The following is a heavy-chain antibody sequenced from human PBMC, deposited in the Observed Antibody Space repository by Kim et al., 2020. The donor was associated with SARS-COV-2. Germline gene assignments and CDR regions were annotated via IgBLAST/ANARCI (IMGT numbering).Heavy chain of an antibody. D-gene: IGHD3-22*01. Sequence: TGLVTIPRDNSKNTMYLQMNSLRAEDTAVYYCAKDGYYPDSSEYPRGFDPWGQGTLVTVSS. V-gene: IGHV3-23*01. J-gene: IGHJ5*02. CDR3: AKDGYYPDSSEYPRGFDP.